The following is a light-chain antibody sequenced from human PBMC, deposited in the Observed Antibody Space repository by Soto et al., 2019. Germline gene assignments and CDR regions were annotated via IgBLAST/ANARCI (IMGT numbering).Light chain of an antibody. CDR2: GAS. V-gene: IGKV3-20*01. CDR1: QSVSSSY. J-gene: IGKJ1*01. Sequence: EIVLTQSPGTLSLSPGEKATLSCRASQSVSSSYLAWYQQKLGQAPRLLIYGASTRATGIPDRFSGSGSGTEFALTISSLQPDDFATYYCQQYNTYSWTFGPGTKVDIK. CDR3: QQYNTYSWT.